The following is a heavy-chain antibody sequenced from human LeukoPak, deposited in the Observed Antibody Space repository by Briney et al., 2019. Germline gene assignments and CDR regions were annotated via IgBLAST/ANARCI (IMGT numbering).Heavy chain of an antibody. V-gene: IGHV3-74*01. CDR3: ARDYNWNPPDY. D-gene: IGHD1-1*01. CDR2: INSDGTIT. J-gene: IGHJ4*02. Sequence: GGSLRLSCAASGFTFTSHWMHWVRQAPGKGLVWVSRINSDGTITTYADSAQGRFTISRDNAKNTLYLQMNSLRVEDTAVYYCARDYNWNPPDYWGQGTLVTVSS. CDR1: GFTFTSHW.